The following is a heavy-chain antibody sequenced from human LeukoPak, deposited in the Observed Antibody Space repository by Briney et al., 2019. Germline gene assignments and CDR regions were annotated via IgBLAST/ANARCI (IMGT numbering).Heavy chain of an antibody. CDR2: IIPIFGTA. V-gene: IGHV1-69*05. J-gene: IGHJ6*03. CDR1: GYTFTSYA. D-gene: IGHD2-15*01. CDR3: AGRAVGGYYYYYMDV. Sequence: GASVKVSCKASGYTFTSYAISWVRQAPGQGLEWMGGIIPIFGTANYAQKFQGRVTITTDESTSTAYMELSSLRSEDTAVYYCAGRAVGGYYYYYMDVWGKGTTVTVSS.